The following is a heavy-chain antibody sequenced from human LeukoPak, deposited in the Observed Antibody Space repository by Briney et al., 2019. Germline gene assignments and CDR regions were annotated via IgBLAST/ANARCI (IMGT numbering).Heavy chain of an antibody. CDR1: GGSFSGYY. D-gene: IGHD5-12*01. Sequence: SETLSLTCAVYGGSFSGYYWSWIRQPPGKGLEWIGEINHSGSTNYNPSLKSRVTISVDTSKNQFSLKLSSVTAADTAVYYCARDGLRFSFFDTWGQGTLVTVSS. CDR3: ARDGLRFSFFDT. V-gene: IGHV4-34*01. CDR2: INHSGST. J-gene: IGHJ5*02.